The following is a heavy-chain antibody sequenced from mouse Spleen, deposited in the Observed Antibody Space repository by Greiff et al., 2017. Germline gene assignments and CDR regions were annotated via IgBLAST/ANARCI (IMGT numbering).Heavy chain of an antibody. V-gene: IGHV1S41*01. CDR2: IAPGSGST. J-gene: IGHJ2*01. CDR3: AREKDGNYHYFDY. D-gene: IGHD2-1*01. Sequence: GLEWIGRIAPGSGSTYYNEMFKGKATLTVDTSSSTAYIQLSSLSSEDSAVYFCAREKDGNYHYFDYWGQGTTLTVSS.